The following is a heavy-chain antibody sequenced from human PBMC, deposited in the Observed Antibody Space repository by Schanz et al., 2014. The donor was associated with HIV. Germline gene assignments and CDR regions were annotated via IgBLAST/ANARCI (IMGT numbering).Heavy chain of an antibody. CDR3: ANSGYCTSGICYTRGYDMDV. V-gene: IGHV3-33*06. J-gene: IGHJ6*02. Sequence: VQLLESGGGVVQPGRSLRLSCAASGFTFSSYGMHWVRQAPGKGLEWVAVIWYDGTNKYYADSVKGRFTISRDNSRKTLYLQMNSLRVEDTAVYYCANSGYCTSGICYTRGYDMDVWGQGTTVTVSS. CDR2: IWYDGTNK. CDR1: GFTFSSYG. D-gene: IGHD2-8*01.